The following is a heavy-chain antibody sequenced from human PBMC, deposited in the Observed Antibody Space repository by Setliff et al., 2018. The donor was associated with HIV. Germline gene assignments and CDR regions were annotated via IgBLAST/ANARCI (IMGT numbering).Heavy chain of an antibody. Sequence: GGSLRLSCVVSGLSFSSAWMSWVRRAPGKGLEWVSGINWNGDSTGYADSVKGRFTISRDNAKNSLHLQMNSLRAEDTALYYCARDSGCPDCYYYYMDVWGKGTTVTVSS. CDR1: GLSFSSAW. D-gene: IGHD5-12*01. CDR2: INWNGDST. CDR3: ARDSGCPDCYYYYMDV. J-gene: IGHJ6*03. V-gene: IGHV3-20*04.